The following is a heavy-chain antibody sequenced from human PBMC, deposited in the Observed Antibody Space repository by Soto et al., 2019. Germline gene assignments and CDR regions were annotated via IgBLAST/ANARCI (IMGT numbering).Heavy chain of an antibody. Sequence: QITLKESGPTLMKPTQTLTLTCTFSGFALSTRGVGVAWIRQPPGKTLEWLALIFWDDDKWYNPTLKSRPTISEDTSKNQVVIIITIMDPVDTATYYSAHRPRGYAYYFDFWGKRTLGTVSA. CDR3: AHRPRGYAYYFDF. J-gene: IGHJ4*02. D-gene: IGHD5-12*01. CDR1: GFALSTRGVG. CDR2: IFWDDDK. V-gene: IGHV2-5*02.